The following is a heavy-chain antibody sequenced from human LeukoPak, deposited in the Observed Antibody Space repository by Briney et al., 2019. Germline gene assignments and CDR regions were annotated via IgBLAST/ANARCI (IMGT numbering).Heavy chain of an antibody. CDR3: ARDPVKGHCSSTSCYGNYYMGV. D-gene: IGHD2-2*01. Sequence: SETLSLTCTVSGGSISSYYWSWIRQPAGKGLEWIGRIYTSGSTNYNPSLKSRVTISVDKSKNQFSLKLSSVTAADTAVYYCARDPVKGHCSSTSCYGNYYMGVWGKGTTVTVSS. V-gene: IGHV4-4*07. CDR1: GGSISSYY. CDR2: IYTSGST. J-gene: IGHJ6*03.